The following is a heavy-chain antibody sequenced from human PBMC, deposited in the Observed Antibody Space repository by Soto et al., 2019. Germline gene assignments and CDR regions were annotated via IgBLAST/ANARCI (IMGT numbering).Heavy chain of an antibody. CDR2: INAGNGNT. V-gene: IGHV1-3*01. Sequence: GASVKVSCKASGYTFTSYAMHWVRQAPGQRLEWMGWINAGNGNTKYSQKFQGRVTITRDTSASTAYMELSSLRSEDTAVYYCAAGYCSGGSCYSIGLQHWGQGTLVTVSS. D-gene: IGHD2-15*01. CDR1: GYTFTSYA. CDR3: AAGYCSGGSCYSIGLQH. J-gene: IGHJ1*01.